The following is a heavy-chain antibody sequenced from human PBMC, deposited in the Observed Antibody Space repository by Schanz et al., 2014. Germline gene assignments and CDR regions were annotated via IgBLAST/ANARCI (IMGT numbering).Heavy chain of an antibody. D-gene: IGHD3-10*01. J-gene: IGHJ4*02. V-gene: IGHV3-7*04. CDR3: ARDNYYGSGSCAY. CDR2: IKQDGSEK. CDR1: GFTFSKYW. Sequence: EVQLVESGGGLVQPGGSLRLSCGGSGFTFSKYWMSWVRQAPGKGLEWVANIKQDGSEKYYVDAVKGRFTISRDNAKNSMYLLMKSLRGEDTAVYYCARDNYYGSGSCAYWGQGTLVTVSS.